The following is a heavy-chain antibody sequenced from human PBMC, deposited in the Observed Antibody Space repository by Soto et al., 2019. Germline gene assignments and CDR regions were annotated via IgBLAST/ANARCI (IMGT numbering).Heavy chain of an antibody. V-gene: IGHV5-10-1*01. CDR1: GYSFTSYW. J-gene: IGHJ6*02. Sequence: PGESLKISCKGSGYSFTSYWISWVRQMPGKGLEWMGRIDPSDSYTNYSPSFQGHVTISADKSISTAYLQWSILKASDTAMYYCARHRWDVLGVVPTGGMDVWGQGTTVTVSS. CDR2: IDPSDSYT. D-gene: IGHD2-15*01. CDR3: ARHRWDVLGVVPTGGMDV.